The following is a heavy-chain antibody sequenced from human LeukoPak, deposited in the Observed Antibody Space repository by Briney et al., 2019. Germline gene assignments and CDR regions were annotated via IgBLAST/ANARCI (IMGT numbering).Heavy chain of an antibody. CDR1: GYTFTGYF. Sequence: ASVKVSCKASGYTFTGYFIHWVRQAPGQGLEWMGWINPNSGGTNYAQKFQGRVTMTRDTSISTAYMEVSRLRSDDTAIYYCARHVAASVWFDPWGQGTLVTVSS. V-gene: IGHV1-2*02. D-gene: IGHD2-21*01. CDR3: ARHVAASVWFDP. CDR2: INPNSGGT. J-gene: IGHJ5*02.